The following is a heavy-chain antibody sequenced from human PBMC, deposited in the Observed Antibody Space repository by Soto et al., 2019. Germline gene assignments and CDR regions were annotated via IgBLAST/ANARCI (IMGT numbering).Heavy chain of an antibody. CDR2: IYYSRSS. V-gene: IGHV4-31*03. D-gene: IGHD3-10*01. CDR1: GASISSGGYY. CDR3: ASEGRVFGLGELGLDY. Sequence: VQLQESGPGLGKPAQTLSLTCTVSGASISSGGYYWGWIREHPGELLEWIGYIYYSRSSYYNPSLKGRVNRPLNTYKNQFSVRLSSVTAADTAVYYCASEGRVFGLGELGLDYWGQGTMVTVSS. J-gene: IGHJ4*02.